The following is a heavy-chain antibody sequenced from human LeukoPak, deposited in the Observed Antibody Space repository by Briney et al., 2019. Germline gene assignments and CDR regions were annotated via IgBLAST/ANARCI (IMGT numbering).Heavy chain of an antibody. CDR3: TREGRGTFDM. J-gene: IGHJ3*02. V-gene: IGHV3-15*01. CDR1: GFSLSNAY. Sequence: GGSLRLSCAASGFSLSNAYINWVRQAPGEGLEWVGLIKNKADRGTTEYAAPVKDRFTVSRDDSKNTVYLQMSSLGTEDTAIYYCTREGRGTFDMWGRGTMVTVSS. CDR2: IKNKADRGTT.